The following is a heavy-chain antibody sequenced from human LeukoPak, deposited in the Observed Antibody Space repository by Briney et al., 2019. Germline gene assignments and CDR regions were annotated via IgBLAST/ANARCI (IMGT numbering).Heavy chain of an antibody. CDR2: INHSGTT. J-gene: IGHJ4*02. CDR3: ARDFYYYDSSGGYSY. D-gene: IGHD3-22*01. V-gene: IGHV4-34*01. Sequence: SETLSHPCAVYGGSFSGYYWSWIRQPPGKGLEWIGEINHSGTTHYNPSLKSRVTISVDTSKNQFSLRLSSVTAADSAVYYCARDFYYYDSSGGYSYWGQGTLVTVSS. CDR1: GGSFSGYY.